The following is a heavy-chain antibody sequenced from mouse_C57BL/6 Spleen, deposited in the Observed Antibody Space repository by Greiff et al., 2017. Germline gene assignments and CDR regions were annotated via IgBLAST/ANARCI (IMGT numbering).Heavy chain of an antibody. CDR3: TRSGGAY. Sequence: VQLQQSGAELVRPGASVTLSCKASGYTFTDYELHWVKQTPVHGLEWIGAIDPETGGTAYNQKFKGKAILTADKSSSTAYMELRSLTSEDSAVYYCTRSGGAYWGQGTLVTVSA. V-gene: IGHV1-15*01. CDR1: GYTFTDYE. D-gene: IGHD3-1*01. J-gene: IGHJ3*01. CDR2: IDPETGGT.